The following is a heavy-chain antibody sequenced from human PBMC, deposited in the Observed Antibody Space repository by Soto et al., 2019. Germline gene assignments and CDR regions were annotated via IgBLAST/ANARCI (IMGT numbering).Heavy chain of an antibody. J-gene: IGHJ5*02. V-gene: IGHV4-34*01. CDR2: INHSGST. CDR3: ARARIVVVPASRYNWFDP. D-gene: IGHD2-2*01. Sequence: SETLCLPCAVYGGSFSGYDWRWIRQPPGKGLEWIGEINHSGSTNYNPSLKSRVTISVDTSKNQFSLKLSSVTAADMAVYYCARARIVVVPASRYNWFDPWGQGTLVT. CDR1: GGSFSGYD.